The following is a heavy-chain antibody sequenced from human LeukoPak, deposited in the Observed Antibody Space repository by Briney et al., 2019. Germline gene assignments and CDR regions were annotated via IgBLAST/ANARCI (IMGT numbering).Heavy chain of an antibody. CDR1: GYSFSDHH. V-gene: IGHV3-11*01. CDR3: ARYVLLMDY. Sequence: GGSPRLSCAASGYSFSDHHMSWVRQVPGKGLEWLAYISRDGNIIVYADSVKGRFIISRDNAKQSVYLEMTRLRPEDTAVYYCARYVLLMDYWGQGTLVTVSS. CDR2: ISRDGNII. J-gene: IGHJ4*02. D-gene: IGHD3-16*01.